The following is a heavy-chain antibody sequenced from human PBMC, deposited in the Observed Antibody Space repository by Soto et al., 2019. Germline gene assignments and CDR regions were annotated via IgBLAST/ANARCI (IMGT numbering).Heavy chain of an antibody. D-gene: IGHD1-1*01. V-gene: IGHV2-5*02. CDR3: AHRDSTGTTTYFDS. J-gene: IGHJ4*02. Sequence: QITLKEAGPTLVKPTETLTLTCTFSGFSFTTTRMGVAWTRQPPGKALEWRAIIYWDGESRYNPLLRRRLTLTEEPSKNQVVLTMTNMDPKDTATDYCAHRDSTGTTTYFDSWGQGIPVTVAS. CDR2: IYWDGES. CDR1: GFSFTTTRMG.